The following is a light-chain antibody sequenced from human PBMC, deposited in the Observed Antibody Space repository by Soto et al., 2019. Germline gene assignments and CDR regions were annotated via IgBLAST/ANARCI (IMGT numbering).Light chain of an antibody. CDR3: QQYHNWPLIT. CDR1: QSVNSN. V-gene: IGKV3-15*01. J-gene: IGKJ5*01. CDR2: GAS. Sequence: TQSPSFLSASVGDRVILSCRASQSVNSNLAWYQQKPGQTPRLLISGASTRATGIPVRFSGSGSGTEFTLTISSLQSEDFAVYYCQQYHNWPLITFGQGTRLEIK.